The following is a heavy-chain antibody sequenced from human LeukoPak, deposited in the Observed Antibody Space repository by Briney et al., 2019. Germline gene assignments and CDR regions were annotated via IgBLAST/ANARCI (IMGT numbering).Heavy chain of an antibody. D-gene: IGHD1-7*01. CDR3: VSYNWNYPDY. CDR2: INGDGSTT. CDR1: GFTFSIYY. Sequence: GGSLRLSCAASGFTFSIYYMYWVRQAPGKGLVWVSRINGDGSTTAYADSVKGRFTISRDNAKSTLFLQMNSLRAEDTAVYYCVSYNWNYPDYWGQGTLVTVSS. J-gene: IGHJ4*02. V-gene: IGHV3-74*01.